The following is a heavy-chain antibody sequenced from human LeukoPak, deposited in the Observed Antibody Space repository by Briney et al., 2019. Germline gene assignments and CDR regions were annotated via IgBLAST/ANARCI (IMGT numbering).Heavy chain of an antibody. J-gene: IGHJ4*02. Sequence: GASVKVSCKASGYTFTSYDINWVRQATGQGLEWMGWMNPNSGNTGYAQKCQGRVTMTRNTSISTAYMELSSLRSEDTAVYYCATRYYYDSSGRFDYWGQGTLVTVSS. CDR1: GYTFTSYD. CDR3: ATRYYYDSSGRFDY. CDR2: MNPNSGNT. V-gene: IGHV1-8*01. D-gene: IGHD3-22*01.